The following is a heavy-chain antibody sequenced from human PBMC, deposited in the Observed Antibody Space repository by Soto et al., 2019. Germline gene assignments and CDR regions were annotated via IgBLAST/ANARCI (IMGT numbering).Heavy chain of an antibody. J-gene: IGHJ6*03. CDR2: ISGSGGST. CDR1: GFTFSSYA. Sequence: GGSLRLSCAASGFTFSSYAMSWVRQAPGKGLEWVSAISGSGGSTYYADSVKGRFTISRDNSKNTLYLQMNSLRAEDTAVYYCAKDGDYDILTGYFYYYYMDVWGKGTTVTVSS. CDR3: AKDGDYDILTGYFYYYYMDV. D-gene: IGHD3-9*01. V-gene: IGHV3-23*01.